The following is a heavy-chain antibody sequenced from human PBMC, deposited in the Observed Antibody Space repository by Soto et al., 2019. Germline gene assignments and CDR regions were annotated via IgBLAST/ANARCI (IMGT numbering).Heavy chain of an antibody. CDR2: IYYSGST. D-gene: IGHD3-22*01. J-gene: IGHJ4*02. Sequence: PSETLSLTCTVSGGSISSSIYYWGWIRQPPGKGLERIGSIYYSGSTYYNPSLKSRVTISVDTSKNQFSLKLSSVTAADTAVYYCARNYYYDSSGDYWGQGTLVTVSS. V-gene: IGHV4-39*01. CDR1: GGSISSSIYY. CDR3: ARNYYYDSSGDY.